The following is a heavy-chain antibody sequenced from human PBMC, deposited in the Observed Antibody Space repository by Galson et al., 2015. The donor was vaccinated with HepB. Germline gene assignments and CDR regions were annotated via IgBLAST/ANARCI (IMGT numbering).Heavy chain of an antibody. CDR3: ARGGTWWELTPYAFDI. CDR2: ISYDGSNK. J-gene: IGHJ3*02. D-gene: IGHD1-26*01. V-gene: IGHV3-30*04. Sequence: SLRLSCAASGFTFSSYAMHWVRQAPGKGLEWVAVISYDGSNKYYADSVKGRFTISRDNSKNTLYLQMNSLRAEDTAVYYCARGGTWWELTPYAFDIWGQGTMVTVSS. CDR1: GFTFSSYA.